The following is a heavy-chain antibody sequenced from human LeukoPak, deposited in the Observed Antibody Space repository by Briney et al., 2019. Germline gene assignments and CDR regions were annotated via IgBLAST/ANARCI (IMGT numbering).Heavy chain of an antibody. CDR2: TYHRSRWYH. Sequence: SQTLSLTCAISGASVSSNSATWDWIRQSPSGDLEWLGRTYHRSRWYHDYADSVKSRITINAETSKNQFSLQLTSVIAEDTAVYFCAYSSSLMPDTYNIWGQGTMVIVSS. CDR3: AYSSSLMPDTYNI. V-gene: IGHV6-1*01. CDR1: GASVSSNSAT. J-gene: IGHJ3*02. D-gene: IGHD6-13*01.